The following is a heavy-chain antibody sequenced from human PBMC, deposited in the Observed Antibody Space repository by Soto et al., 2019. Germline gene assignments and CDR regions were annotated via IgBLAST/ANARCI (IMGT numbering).Heavy chain of an antibody. CDR1: GGTFSSYA. CDR2: IIPIFGTA. CDR3: ARVFQGAVGTNSASDV. D-gene: IGHD6-13*01. J-gene: IGHJ6*02. Sequence: SVKVSCKASGGTFSSYAISWVRQAPGQGLEWMGGIIPIFGTANYAQKSQGRVTITADESTSTAYMALSSLRSEDTAVYYCARVFQGAVGTNSASDVWGQGTTVTVSS. V-gene: IGHV1-69*13.